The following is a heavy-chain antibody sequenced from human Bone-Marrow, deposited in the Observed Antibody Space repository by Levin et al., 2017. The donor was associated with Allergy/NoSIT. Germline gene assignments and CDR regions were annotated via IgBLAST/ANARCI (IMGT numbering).Heavy chain of an antibody. CDR1: GFSLTTSGMR. CDR3: ARMASSLYYAMDV. J-gene: IGHJ6*02. CDR2: IDWDDDK. V-gene: IGHV2-70*04. Sequence: KASGPTLVKPTQTLTLTCTFSGFSLTTSGMRVSWIRQPPGKALEWLARIDWDDDKFYSTSLKTRLTISKDTSKNQVVLIMTNMGPVDTGTYYCARMASSLYYAMDVWGQGTTVTVSS.